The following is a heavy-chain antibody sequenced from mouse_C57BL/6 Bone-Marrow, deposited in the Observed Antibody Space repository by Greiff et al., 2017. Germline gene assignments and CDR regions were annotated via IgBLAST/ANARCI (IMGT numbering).Heavy chain of an antibody. CDR1: GYTFTSYT. J-gene: IGHJ4*01. V-gene: IGHV1-4*01. Sequence: VQLQQSGAELARPGASVKMSCKASGYTFTSYTMHWVKPRPGQGLEWIGYITPSSGYTKYNQKFKDKATLTADKSSSTAYMQLSSLTSEDSAVYYCARSFYFYAMDYWGQGTSVTVSS. CDR2: ITPSSGYT. D-gene: IGHD2-1*01. CDR3: ARSFYFYAMDY.